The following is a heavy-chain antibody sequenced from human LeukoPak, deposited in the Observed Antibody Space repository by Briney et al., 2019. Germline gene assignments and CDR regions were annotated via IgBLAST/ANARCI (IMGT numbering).Heavy chain of an antibody. Sequence: GGSLRLSCAASGFTFTTYSLNWVRQAPGKGLEWVSSISGSSSYIYYADSVKGRFTISRDNAKNSLYLQMNSLRAEDTAVYYCARVRDTSMVDSFDSWGQGTLVTVSS. J-gene: IGHJ4*02. CDR3: ARVRDTSMVDSFDS. CDR1: GFTFTTYS. D-gene: IGHD5-18*01. CDR2: ISGSSSYI. V-gene: IGHV3-21*01.